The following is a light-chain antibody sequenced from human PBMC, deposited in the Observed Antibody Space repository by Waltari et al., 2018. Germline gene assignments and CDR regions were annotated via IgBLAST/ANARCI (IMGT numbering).Light chain of an antibody. Sequence: QSALTQPPSASGSPGQSVTISCTGTSGDVGDHNFVSWYQQHPGKAPQLIIYKVPERPAAVPDRVSGSRSGNTASLTGAWLQAEDEADYFCSSHAGSNNFVFGSGTKVSVL. CDR1: SGDVGDHNF. CDR2: KVP. CDR3: SSHAGSNNFV. J-gene: IGLJ1*01. V-gene: IGLV2-8*01.